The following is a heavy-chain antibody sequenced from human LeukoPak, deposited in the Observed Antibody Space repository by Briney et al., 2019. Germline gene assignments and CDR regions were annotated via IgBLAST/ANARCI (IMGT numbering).Heavy chain of an antibody. CDR3: ARSHASYSSSWYFSYYFDY. V-gene: IGHV3-74*01. CDR2: IDSDGSNT. Sequence: GGSLRLSCAASGFTFSSYSMNWVRQAPGKGLVWVSRIDSDGSNTRYADSVKGRFTISRDNAKNTLYLQINSLRAEDTAVYYCARSHASYSSSWYFSYYFDYWGQGAQVTVSS. CDR1: GFTFSSYS. J-gene: IGHJ4*02. D-gene: IGHD6-13*01.